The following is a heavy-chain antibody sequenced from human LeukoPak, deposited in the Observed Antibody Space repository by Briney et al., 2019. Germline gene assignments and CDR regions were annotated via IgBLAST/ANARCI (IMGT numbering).Heavy chain of an antibody. Sequence: SQTLSLTCTVSGGSISSGGYYWSWIRQHPGKGLEWIGYIYYSGSTYYNPSLKSRVTISVDTSKNRFSLNLSSVTAADTAVYYCTSGPGRPCSGTRCPNWFDPWGQGTLVTVSS. CDR2: IYYSGST. CDR1: GGSISSGGYY. D-gene: IGHD2-2*01. J-gene: IGHJ5*02. CDR3: TSGPGRPCSGTRCPNWFDP. V-gene: IGHV4-31*03.